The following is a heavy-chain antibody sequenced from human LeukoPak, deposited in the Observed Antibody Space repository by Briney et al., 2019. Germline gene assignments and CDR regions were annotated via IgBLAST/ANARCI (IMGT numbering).Heavy chain of an antibody. Sequence: ASVKVSCKASGYTFTGYYMHWVRQAPGQGLEWMGWINPNSGGTNYAQKFQGRGTMTRDTSISTAYMELSRLRSDDTAVYCCAREGSAKTTVTTPFDYWGQGTLVTVSS. CDR2: INPNSGGT. D-gene: IGHD4-11*01. CDR1: GYTFTGYY. V-gene: IGHV1-2*02. CDR3: AREGSAKTTVTTPFDY. J-gene: IGHJ4*02.